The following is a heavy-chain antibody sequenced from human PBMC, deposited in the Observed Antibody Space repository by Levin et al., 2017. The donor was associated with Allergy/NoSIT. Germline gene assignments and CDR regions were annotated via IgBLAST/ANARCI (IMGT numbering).Heavy chain of an antibody. CDR2: INSDGRST. Sequence: QTGGSLRLSCAASGFTFSSYWMHWVRQAPGKGLVWVSRINSDGRSTNYVDSVKGRFTISRDNAKNTLYLQMDSLRAEDTAVYYCARGMGAAASNWFDPWGQGTLVTVSS. V-gene: IGHV3-74*01. D-gene: IGHD6-13*01. CDR1: GFTFSSYW. J-gene: IGHJ5*02. CDR3: ARGMGAAASNWFDP.